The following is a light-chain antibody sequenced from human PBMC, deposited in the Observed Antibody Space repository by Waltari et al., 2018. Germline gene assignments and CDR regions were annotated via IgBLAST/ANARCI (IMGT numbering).Light chain of an antibody. J-gene: IGKJ3*01. CDR1: QGISSY. CDR3: QQLNSYPPFT. CDR2: AAS. Sequence: DIQLTQSPSFLSASVGDRVTITCRASQGISSYLAWYQQKPGKAPNLLIYAASTLQSGVPSRVSGSGSGTEFTLTISSLQPEDFATYYCQQLNSYPPFTFGPGTKVDIK. V-gene: IGKV1-9*01.